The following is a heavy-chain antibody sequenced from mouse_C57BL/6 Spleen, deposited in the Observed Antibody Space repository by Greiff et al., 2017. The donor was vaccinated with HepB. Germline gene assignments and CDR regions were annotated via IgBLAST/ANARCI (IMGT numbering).Heavy chain of an antibody. V-gene: IGHV1-61*01. Sequence: QVQLQQPGAELVRPGSSVKLSCKASGYTFTSYWMDWVKQRPGQGLEWIGNIYPSDSETHYNQKFKDKATLTVDKSSSTAYMQLSSLTSEDSAVYYCARRGITTVAEGFAYWGQGTLVTVSA. J-gene: IGHJ3*01. CDR3: ARRGITTVAEGFAY. CDR2: IYPSDSET. CDR1: GYTFTSYW. D-gene: IGHD1-1*01.